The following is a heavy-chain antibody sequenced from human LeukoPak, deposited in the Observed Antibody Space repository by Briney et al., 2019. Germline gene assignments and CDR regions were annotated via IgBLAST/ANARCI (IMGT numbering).Heavy chain of an antibody. CDR3: VKESPLYSSGWPFDY. D-gene: IGHD6-19*01. CDR2: ISSNGGST. V-gene: IGHV3-64D*06. CDR1: GFTFSGYP. Sequence: GGSLRLSCSASGFTFSGYPMHWVRQAPGKGLEYVSLISSNGGSTYYADSVKGRFTISRDNSKNTLYLQMSSLRAEDTAVYYCVKESPLYSSGWPFDYWGQGTLVTVSS. J-gene: IGHJ4*02.